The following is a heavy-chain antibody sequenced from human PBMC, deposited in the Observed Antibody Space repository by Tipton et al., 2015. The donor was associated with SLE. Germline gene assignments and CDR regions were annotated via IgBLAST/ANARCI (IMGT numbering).Heavy chain of an antibody. J-gene: IGHJ3*02. D-gene: IGHD3-22*01. CDR2: IYYSGST. CDR3: ARDGDYYDSSGYFFDAFDI. CDR1: GGSTSSHY. Sequence: TLSLTCTVSGGSTSSHYWSWIRQPPGKGLEWIGYIYYSGSTNYNPSLKSRVTISVDTSKNQFSLKLGSVTAADTAVYYCARDGDYYDSSGYFFDAFDIWGQGTMVTVSS. V-gene: IGHV4-59*11.